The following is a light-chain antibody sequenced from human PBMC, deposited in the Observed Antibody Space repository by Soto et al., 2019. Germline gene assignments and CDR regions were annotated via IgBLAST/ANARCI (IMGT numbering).Light chain of an antibody. CDR1: QIVDKDY. Sequence: EIVLTQSPGTLSLSPGERATLSCRASQIVDKDYLAWYQHKPGQPPRLLIDDASRRAAGIPDRFSGSGSGTDFTLTISRLEPEDAAVYYCQQCATAPLTFGQGTKVEIK. CDR3: QQCATAPLT. V-gene: IGKV3-20*01. CDR2: DAS. J-gene: IGKJ1*01.